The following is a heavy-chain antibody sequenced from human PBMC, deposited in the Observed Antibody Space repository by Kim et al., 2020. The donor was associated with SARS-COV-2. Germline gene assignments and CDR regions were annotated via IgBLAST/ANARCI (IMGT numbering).Heavy chain of an antibody. CDR1: GFTFSTYA. CDR2: ISYDGSNK. V-gene: IGHV3-30-3*01. D-gene: IGHD6-6*01. Sequence: GGSLRLSCAASGFTFSTYAMHWVRQAPGKGLEWVASISYDGSNKFYADSVKGRFTISRDNSMNTVYLQMNILRAEDTAVYYCARAAGGIYSSSGSYWGQGTLITVSS. CDR3: ARAAGGIYSSSGSY. J-gene: IGHJ4*02.